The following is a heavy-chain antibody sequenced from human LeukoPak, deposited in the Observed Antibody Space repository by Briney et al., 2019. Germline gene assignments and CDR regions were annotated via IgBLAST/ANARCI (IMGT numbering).Heavy chain of an antibody. J-gene: IGHJ3*02. V-gene: IGHV3-9*01. Sequence: SLRLSCAASGFTFDDYAMHWVRQAPGKGLEWVSGISWNSGSIGYADSVKGRFTISRDNAKNSLYLQMNSLRAEDTALYYCAKDISGSYYGGAFDIWGQGTMVTVSS. D-gene: IGHD1-26*01. CDR2: ISWNSGSI. CDR1: GFTFDDYA. CDR3: AKDISGSYYGGAFDI.